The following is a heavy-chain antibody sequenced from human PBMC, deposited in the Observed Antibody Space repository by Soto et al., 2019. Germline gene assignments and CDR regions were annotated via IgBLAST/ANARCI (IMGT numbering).Heavy chain of an antibody. CDR1: GYTFTSYD. Sequence: QVQLVQSGAEVKKPGASVKVSCKASGYTFTSYDITWVRKATGQGLEGMGWMNPNSGHAGYAQQFQGRFTLTRNTSMSTAYLELSRLRAEDTAVYYCARGQQSGVLYYYYGIDVWGPGTTVTVSS. CDR3: ARGQQSGVLYYYYGIDV. V-gene: IGHV1-8*01. CDR2: MNPNSGHA. J-gene: IGHJ6*02. D-gene: IGHD6-13*01.